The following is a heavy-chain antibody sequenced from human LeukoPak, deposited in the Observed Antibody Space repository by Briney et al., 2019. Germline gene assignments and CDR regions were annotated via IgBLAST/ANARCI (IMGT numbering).Heavy chain of an antibody. CDR2: IKGDGSST. CDR3: ARASTTVPNLLDH. Sequence: QPGGSLRLSCAASGFTFSTYWMHWVRQAPGKGLVWVARIKGDGSSTIYADSVKGRFTISRDNPKNTLYLQTSSLRAEDTAVYYCARASTTVPNLLDHWGRGTLVTVSS. CDR1: GFTFSTYW. J-gene: IGHJ4*02. V-gene: IGHV3-74*01. D-gene: IGHD4-17*01.